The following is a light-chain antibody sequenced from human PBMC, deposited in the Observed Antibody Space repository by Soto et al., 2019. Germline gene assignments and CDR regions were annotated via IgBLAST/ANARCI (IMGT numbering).Light chain of an antibody. CDR3: SSYISGSIPFV. CDR1: SSDVGGYNF. Sequence: QSVLTQPASVSGSPGQSITISCTGTSSDVGGYNFVSWYQLHPGEAPKLMIFDVSNRPSGVSDRFSGSKSGNTASLTISGLQAEDEADYYCSSYISGSIPFVFGTGTKVTVL. CDR2: DVS. J-gene: IGLJ1*01. V-gene: IGLV2-14*01.